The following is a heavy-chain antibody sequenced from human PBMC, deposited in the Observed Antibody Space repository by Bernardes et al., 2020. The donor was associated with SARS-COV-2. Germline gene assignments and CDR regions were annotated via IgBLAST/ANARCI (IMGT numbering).Heavy chain of an antibody. D-gene: IGHD5-18*01. V-gene: IGHV3-33*01. CDR1: GFSFSSYG. Sequence: GGSLRLSCAASGFSFSSYGMHWVRQAPGKGLEWVADIWYDGSNKYYADSVKGRFTISRDNSKNTLYLQMNSLRAEDTAVYYCASYDGYSSFDYWGQGTLVTVSS. J-gene: IGHJ4*02. CDR3: ASYDGYSSFDY. CDR2: IWYDGSNK.